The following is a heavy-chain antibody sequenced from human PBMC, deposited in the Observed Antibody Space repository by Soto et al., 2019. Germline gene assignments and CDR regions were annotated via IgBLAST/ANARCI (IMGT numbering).Heavy chain of an antibody. D-gene: IGHD1-26*01. J-gene: IGHJ5*02. CDR2: ISASGFKK. CDR1: CWVFEDFD. V-gene: IGHV3-23*01. Sequence: PGGCLSLYCASSCWVFEDFDMSWVRQAPRTELEGMSSISASGFKKYYASSVKGQFTISRDNTMSTWYLELNDLSAGDTAVYHCAKNQGVELVPLATVEWFDPWGQGSVVTVSS. CDR3: AKNQGVELVPLATVEWFDP.